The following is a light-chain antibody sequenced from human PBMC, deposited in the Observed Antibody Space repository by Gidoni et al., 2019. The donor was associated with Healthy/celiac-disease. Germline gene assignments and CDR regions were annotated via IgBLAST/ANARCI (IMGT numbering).Light chain of an antibody. CDR1: SPNIGAGYD. V-gene: IGLV1-40*01. CDR3: QSYDSSLSGWV. Sequence: QSVLTQPPSLSWAPGRRVTSSCTGSSPNIGAGYDVHWYQQLPGTAPKLLIYGNSNRPSGVPDRFSGSKSGTSASLAITGLQAEDEADYYCQSYDSSLSGWVFGGGTKLTVL. CDR2: GNS. J-gene: IGLJ3*02.